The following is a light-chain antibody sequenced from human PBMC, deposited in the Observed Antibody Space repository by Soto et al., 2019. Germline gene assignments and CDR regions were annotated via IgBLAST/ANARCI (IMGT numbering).Light chain of an antibody. Sequence: DVRITQSPATVSASVGDRVTITCRASQTINSWLAWYQQKPGKAPKVLIFDASSLKTGVPSRFSGSGSGTEFTLTISNLQPDDFATYYCQQYDSYSSGPFGQGTKVNIK. J-gene: IGKJ1*01. CDR1: QTINSW. V-gene: IGKV1-5*01. CDR2: DAS. CDR3: QQYDSYSSGP.